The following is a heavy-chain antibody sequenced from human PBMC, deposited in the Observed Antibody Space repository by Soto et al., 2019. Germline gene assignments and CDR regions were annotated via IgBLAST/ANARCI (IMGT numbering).Heavy chain of an antibody. Sequence: GGSLRLSCAASGISVGTNYLTWVRQTPGKGLEWVSFIYSDGTTYYADSVKGRFTISRDTSNNTLYLQMNSLRAEDTAVYYCARGASSFDNWGQGTLVTVSS. V-gene: IGHV3-53*01. CDR1: GISVGTNY. CDR3: ARGASSFDN. J-gene: IGHJ4*02. CDR2: IYSDGTT.